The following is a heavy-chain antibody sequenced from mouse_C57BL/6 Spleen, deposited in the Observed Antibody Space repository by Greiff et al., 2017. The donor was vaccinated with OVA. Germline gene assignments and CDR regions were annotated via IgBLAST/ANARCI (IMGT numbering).Heavy chain of an antibody. CDR1: GYTFTSYW. CDR2: IDPSDSYT. V-gene: IGHV1-69*01. D-gene: IGHD1-1*01. J-gene: IGHJ1*03. CDR3: ARSNYGSSYRYFGV. Sequence: QVQLQQPGAELVMPGASVKLSCKASGYTFTSYWMHWVKQRPGQGLEWIGEIDPSDSYTNYNQKFKGKSTLTVDKSSSTAYMQLSSLTSEDSAVYYCARSNYGSSYRYFGVWGTGTTVTVSS.